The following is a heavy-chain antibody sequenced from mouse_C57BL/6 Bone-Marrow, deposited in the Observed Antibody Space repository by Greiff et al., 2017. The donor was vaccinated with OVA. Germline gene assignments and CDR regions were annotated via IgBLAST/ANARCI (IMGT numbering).Heavy chain of an antibody. Sequence: QVQLQQPGAELVRPGTSVKLSCKASGYTFTSYWMHWVKQRPGQGLEWIGVIDPSDSYTNYNQKFKGKATLTADTSSSTAYMQLSSLTSEDSAVYYCASPFYYGSSLYAMDYWGQGTSVTVSS. D-gene: IGHD1-1*01. CDR2: IDPSDSYT. V-gene: IGHV1-59*01. CDR1: GYTFTSYW. CDR3: ASPFYYGSSLYAMDY. J-gene: IGHJ4*01.